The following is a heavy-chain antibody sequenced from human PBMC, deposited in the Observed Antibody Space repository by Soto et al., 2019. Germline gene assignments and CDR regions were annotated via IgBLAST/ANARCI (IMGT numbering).Heavy chain of an antibody. Sequence: KPSWTLSLTCTASGGSISSYYWSWIWQPAGKGLEWIGRIYTSGSTNHNPSLKSRVTMSVDTSKNQFSLKQSSVTAADSAVYYCARDQARITGTYDYWGQGTLVTVSS. J-gene: IGHJ4*02. CDR2: IYTSGST. V-gene: IGHV4-4*07. CDR1: GGSISSYY. CDR3: ARDQARITGTYDY. D-gene: IGHD1-20*01.